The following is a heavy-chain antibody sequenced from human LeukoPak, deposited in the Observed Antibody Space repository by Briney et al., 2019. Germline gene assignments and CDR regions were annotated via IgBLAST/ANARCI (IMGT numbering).Heavy chain of an antibody. V-gene: IGHV3-21*01. Sequence: GGSLRLSCAASGFTFSSYSMNWVRQAPGKGLEWVSSISSSSSCIYYADSVKGRFTISRDNAKNSLYLQMNSLRAEDTAVYYCARDLHGDYVDFDYWGQGTLVTVSS. J-gene: IGHJ4*02. CDR1: GFTFSSYS. CDR3: ARDLHGDYVDFDY. D-gene: IGHD4-17*01. CDR2: ISSSSSCI.